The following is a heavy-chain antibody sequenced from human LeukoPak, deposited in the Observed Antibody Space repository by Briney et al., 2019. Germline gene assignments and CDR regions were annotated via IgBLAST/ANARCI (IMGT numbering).Heavy chain of an antibody. Sequence: SQTLSLTCTVSGGSISSGSCYWSWIRQPAGKGLEWIGRIYTSGSTNYNPSLKSRVTMSVDTSKNQFSLKLSSVTAADTAVYYCAREWGGLDYWGQGTLVTVSS. CDR1: GGSISSGSCY. J-gene: IGHJ4*02. CDR3: AREWGGLDY. V-gene: IGHV4-61*02. CDR2: IYTSGST. D-gene: IGHD1-26*01.